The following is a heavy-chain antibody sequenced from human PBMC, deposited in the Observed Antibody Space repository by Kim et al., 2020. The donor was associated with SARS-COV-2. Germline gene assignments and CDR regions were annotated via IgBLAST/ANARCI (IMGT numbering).Heavy chain of an antibody. D-gene: IGHD4-17*01. CDR3: AREATVVTWDY. Sequence: IYYADSVKGRFTISRDNAKNSLYLQMNSLRAEDTAVYYCAREATVVTWDYWGQGTLVTVSS. J-gene: IGHJ4*02. V-gene: IGHV3-48*03. CDR2: I.